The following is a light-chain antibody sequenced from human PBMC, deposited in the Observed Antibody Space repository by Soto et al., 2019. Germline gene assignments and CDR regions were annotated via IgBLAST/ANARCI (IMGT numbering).Light chain of an antibody. V-gene: IGLV1-51*02. J-gene: IGLJ2*01. CDR3: GTWDSSLSAVV. Sequence: QSVLTQPPSVSAAPGQKVTIFCSGSSSNIGNNYVSWYQQLPGTAPKLLIYENNKRPSGIPDRFSGSKSGTSATLGITGLQTGDEADYYCGTWDSSLSAVVFGGGTKVTV. CDR2: ENN. CDR1: SSNIGNNY.